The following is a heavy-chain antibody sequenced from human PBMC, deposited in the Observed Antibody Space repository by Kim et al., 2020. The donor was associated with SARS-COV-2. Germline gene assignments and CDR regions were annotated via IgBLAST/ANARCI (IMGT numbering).Heavy chain of an antibody. V-gene: IGHV3-23*01. D-gene: IGHD2-15*01. Sequence: DSVEGRFTISRDKSKNTLYLQMNSLRAEDTAVYYCAKGGGVVVAATAYWGQGTLVTVSS. J-gene: IGHJ4*02. CDR3: AKGGGVVVAATAY.